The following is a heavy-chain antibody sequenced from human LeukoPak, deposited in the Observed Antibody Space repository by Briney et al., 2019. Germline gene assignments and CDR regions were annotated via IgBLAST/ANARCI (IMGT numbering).Heavy chain of an antibody. V-gene: IGHV4-4*07. Sequence: PSETLFLTCTVSGGSISSYYWSWIRQPAGKGLEWIGRIYTSGSTNYNPSLKSRVTISVDTSKNQFSLKLSSVTAADTAVYYCARHGDCSSTSCKTEYFQHWGQGTLVTVSS. CDR1: GGSISSYY. J-gene: IGHJ1*01. CDR3: ARHGDCSSTSCKTEYFQH. D-gene: IGHD2-2*01. CDR2: IYTSGST.